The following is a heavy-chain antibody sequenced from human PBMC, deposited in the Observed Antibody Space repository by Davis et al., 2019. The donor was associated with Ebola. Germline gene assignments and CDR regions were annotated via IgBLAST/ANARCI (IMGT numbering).Heavy chain of an antibody. CDR3: ARGRKDGSYYYVSGRHYFDS. J-gene: IGHJ4*02. CDR2: INHSGRP. V-gene: IGHV4-34*01. Sequence: MPSETLSLTCALYARSFSGSYSSWIRQPPGNGLEWIGEINHSGRPNYSPSLKTRVTIPVDTSKNQFSLKLSSVTAADTAMYYCARGRKDGSYYYVSGRHYFDSWGQGTLFTVSS. D-gene: IGHD3-10*01. CDR1: ARSFSGSY.